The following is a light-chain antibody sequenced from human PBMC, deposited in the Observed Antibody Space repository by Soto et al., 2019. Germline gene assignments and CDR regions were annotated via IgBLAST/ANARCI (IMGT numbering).Light chain of an antibody. V-gene: IGKV1-33*01. CDR3: QQFDNLPLT. J-gene: IGKJ4*01. Sequence: DIQMTQSPSTLSGSVGDRVTITCRASQNINIYLNWYQQKPGTAPKLLIYDASNLQTGVPSRFSASGSGTHFTFTITSLQPEDIATYFCQQFDNLPLTFGGGTKVDIK. CDR1: QNINIY. CDR2: DAS.